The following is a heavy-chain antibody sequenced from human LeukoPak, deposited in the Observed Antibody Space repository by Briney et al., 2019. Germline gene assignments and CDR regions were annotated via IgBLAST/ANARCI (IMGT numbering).Heavy chain of an antibody. D-gene: IGHD3-10*01. J-gene: IGHJ4*02. CDR3: ARGGDYYGSAYYFDD. CDR2: IYYRGST. CDR1: DGSISSGDYY. V-gene: IGHV4-30-4*01. Sequence: SETLSLTCTVSDGSISSGDYYWGWIRQSPEKGLDWIGYIYYRGSTYYNPFLKSRVSISVDTSKNQFSLELNSVTAADTAVYYCARGGDYYGSAYYFDDWGQGTLVTVSS.